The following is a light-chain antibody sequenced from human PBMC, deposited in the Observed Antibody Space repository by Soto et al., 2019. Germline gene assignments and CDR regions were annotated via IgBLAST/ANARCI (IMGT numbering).Light chain of an antibody. CDR2: EDN. CDR3: GAWDDNLSGYV. J-gene: IGLJ1*01. CDR1: TSNIGNNF. Sequence: QSVLTQPPSVSAAPGQKVTISCSGTTSNIGNNFVSWYQQLPGTAPKLLIYEDNKRPSGISDRFSGSKSGTSATLDIAGLLTGDEADFYCGAWDDNLSGYVFGSGTKVTVL. V-gene: IGLV1-51*02.